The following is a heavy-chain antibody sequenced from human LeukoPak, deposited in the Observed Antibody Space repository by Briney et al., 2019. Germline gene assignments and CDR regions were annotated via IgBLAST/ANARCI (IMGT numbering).Heavy chain of an antibody. D-gene: IGHD4/OR15-4a*01. CDR3: ARRAGAYSHPYDY. V-gene: IGHV3-21*01. CDR2: ISSGGDDR. J-gene: IGHJ4*02. CDR1: GFSFSSYT. Sequence: GSLRLSCAASGFSFSSYTMNWVRQAPGKELEWVSAISSGGDDRYYADSVKGRFTISRDNSKNTLYLQMNSLRAEDTAVYYCARRAGAYSHPYDYWGQGTLVTVSS.